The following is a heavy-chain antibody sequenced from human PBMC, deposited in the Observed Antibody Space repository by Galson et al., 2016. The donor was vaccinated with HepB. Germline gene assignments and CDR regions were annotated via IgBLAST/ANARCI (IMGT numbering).Heavy chain of an antibody. Sequence: QSGAEVKKPGESLRISCKGSGYSFTSYWISWVRQMPGKGLEWMGRIEPSDSYTNYSPSFQGHVTISVDKSISTAYLQWNSLKASDTAMYYCARQPAAMKYYYYSMDVWGQGTTVTVSS. V-gene: IGHV5-10-1*01. CDR3: ARQPAAMKYYYYSMDV. D-gene: IGHD2-2*01. J-gene: IGHJ6*02. CDR1: GYSFTSYW. CDR2: IEPSDSYT.